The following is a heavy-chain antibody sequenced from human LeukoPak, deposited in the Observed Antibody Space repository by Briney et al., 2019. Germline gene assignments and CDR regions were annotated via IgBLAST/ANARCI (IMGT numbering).Heavy chain of an antibody. D-gene: IGHD6-13*01. J-gene: IGHJ3*02. V-gene: IGHV4-59*01. CDR2: IYYSGST. CDR3: ARDEGSGSSSDI. CDR1: GGSFSGYF. Sequence: SETLSLTCAVYGGSFSGYFWSWIRQPPGKGLEWIGYIYYSGSTNYNPSLKSRVTISVDTSRSQFSLKLNSVTAADTAVYYCARDEGSGSSSDIWGQGTMVTVSS.